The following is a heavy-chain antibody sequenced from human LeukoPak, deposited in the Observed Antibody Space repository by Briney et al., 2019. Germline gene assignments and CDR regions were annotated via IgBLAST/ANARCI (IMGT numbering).Heavy chain of an antibody. V-gene: IGHV3-74*01. CDR2: ITNDGSIT. D-gene: IGHD6-13*01. J-gene: IGHJ4*02. Sequence: GGSLRLSCAATGFPFYGYWMTWPRQAPGKGLVWVSRITNDGSITSYADSVKGRFTISRDNARKTLYLQMNSLRADDTAVYYCATDWYFTPDYWGQGTLVTVSS. CDR1: GFPFYGYW. CDR3: ATDWYFTPDY.